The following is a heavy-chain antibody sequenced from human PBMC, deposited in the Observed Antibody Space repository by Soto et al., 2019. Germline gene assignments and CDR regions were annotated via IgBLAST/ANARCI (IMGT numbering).Heavy chain of an antibody. D-gene: IGHD2-2*02. CDR1: GGSFSGYY. CDR3: ARYGIYCSSTSCYSRLLNYYHYYVMDV. CDR2: INHSGST. J-gene: IGHJ6*02. Sequence: SETLSLTCAVYGGSFSGYYWSWIRQPPGKGLEWIGEINHSGSTNYNPSLKSRVTISVDTPKNQFSLKLSSVTAADTAVYYCARYGIYCSSTSCYSRLLNYYHYYVMDVWGQGTTVTLSS. V-gene: IGHV4-34*01.